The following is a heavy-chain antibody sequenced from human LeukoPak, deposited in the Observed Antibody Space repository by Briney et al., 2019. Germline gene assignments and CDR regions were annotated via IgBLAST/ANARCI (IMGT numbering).Heavy chain of an antibody. D-gene: IGHD2-2*01. CDR1: GVSFSSSSYF. Sequence: PSETLSLTCTVSGVSFSSSSYFWGWVRQPPGKGLEWIGSIYYSGSTYYNPSLKSRVTISVDTSKNQFSLNLSSVTAADTAVYYCAREPYCSSTSCQGGYFDYWGQGTLVTVSS. J-gene: IGHJ4*02. V-gene: IGHV4-39*02. CDR2: IYYSGST. CDR3: AREPYCSSTSCQGGYFDY.